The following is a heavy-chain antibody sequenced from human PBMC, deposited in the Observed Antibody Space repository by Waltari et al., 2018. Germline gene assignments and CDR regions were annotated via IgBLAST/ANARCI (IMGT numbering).Heavy chain of an antibody. J-gene: IGHJ3*01. CDR1: GVPITSNRHY. D-gene: IGHD5-12*01. CDR2: VSYSGTT. Sequence: QLQLQESGPRLVRPSETLSLICRVPGVPITSNRHYWAWIPQSPGQGLEWIGTVSYSGTTYISPSLKSRVSVSRDTSKNQVSLILGSVTAADMAVYYCATYIGASVGTAAFDVWGQGTMVTVSS. V-gene: IGHV4-39*01. CDR3: ATYIGASVGTAAFDV.